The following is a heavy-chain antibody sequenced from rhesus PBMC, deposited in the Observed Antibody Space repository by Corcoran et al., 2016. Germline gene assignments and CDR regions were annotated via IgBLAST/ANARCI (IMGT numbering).Heavy chain of an antibody. CDR3: VGRNRW. D-gene: IGHD6-37*01. Sequence: QVQLQESGPGLVKPSETLSLTCAVSGASISSYWWCWIRQAPGKGLEWIGGAKCPRGSTYSDPALQSRVTRSKDTSRDHCSLKMNSGTAADTALYYCVGRNRWWGQGVLVTVSS. CDR2: AKCPRGST. V-gene: IGHV4-80*01. CDR1: GASISSYW. J-gene: IGHJ4*01.